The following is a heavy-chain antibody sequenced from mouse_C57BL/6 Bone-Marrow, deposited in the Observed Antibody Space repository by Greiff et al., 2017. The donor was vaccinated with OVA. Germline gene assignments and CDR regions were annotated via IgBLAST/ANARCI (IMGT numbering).Heavy chain of an antibody. Sequence: VQLQQPGAELVKPGASVKLSCKASGYTFTSYLMHWVKQRPGRGLEWIGRIDPNSGGTKYNEKFKSKATLTVDKPSSTAYMQLSSLTSEDSAVYYCARSHYGSSYREGYYYAMDYWGQGTSVTVSS. J-gene: IGHJ4*01. CDR3: ARSHYGSSYREGYYYAMDY. CDR2: IDPNSGGT. D-gene: IGHD1-1*01. V-gene: IGHV1-72*01. CDR1: GYTFTSYL.